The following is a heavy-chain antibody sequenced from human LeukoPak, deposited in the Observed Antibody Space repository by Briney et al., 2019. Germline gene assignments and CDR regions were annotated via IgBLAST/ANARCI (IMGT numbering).Heavy chain of an antibody. CDR2: ISPGGPT. J-gene: IGHJ4*02. CDR1: GFPFSSHG. CDR3: ARHMERWQQFTRSLDY. V-gene: IGHV3-23*01. Sequence: GGSLRLSCAGSGFPFSSHGMNWVRQAPGKGLEWVSGISPGGPTYYADSVKGRFSISRDDSKNTLYLQMNSLRAEDTAVYYCARHMERWQQFTRSLDYWGQGTLVTVSS. D-gene: IGHD5-24*01.